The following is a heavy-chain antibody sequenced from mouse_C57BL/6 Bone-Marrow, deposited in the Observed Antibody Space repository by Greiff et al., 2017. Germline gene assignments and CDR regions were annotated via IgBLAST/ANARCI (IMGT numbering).Heavy chain of an antibody. CDR2: IYPGSGNT. D-gene: IGHD1-3*01. CDR3: ARSVLEWGYCDY. V-gene: IGHV1-76*01. CDR1: GYTFTDYS. Sequence: VQLQESGAELVRPGASVKLSCKASGYTFTDYSINWVKQRPGQGLEWIARIYPGSGNTYYNEKFKGKATLTADKSSSTAYMQLSSLTSEDSAVYCGARSVLEWGYCDYWGQGTTLPVSS. J-gene: IGHJ2*01.